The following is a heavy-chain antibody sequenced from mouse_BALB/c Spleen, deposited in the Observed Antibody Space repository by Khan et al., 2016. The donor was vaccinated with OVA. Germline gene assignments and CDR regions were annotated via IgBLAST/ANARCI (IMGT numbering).Heavy chain of an antibody. CDR2: INSDGYYT. J-gene: IGHJ3*01. CDR1: GFTFSAYG. Sequence: EVKLMESGGDLVKPGGSLRLSCAASGFTFSAYGMSWVRQTPDKRLEWVATINSDGYYTYYPDTVKGRFPISRNNAEETLYLQMSTLKSESTAIYYCASHLTGSFAYWGQGTLVTVSA. D-gene: IGHD4-1*01. CDR3: ASHLTGSFAY. V-gene: IGHV5-6*01.